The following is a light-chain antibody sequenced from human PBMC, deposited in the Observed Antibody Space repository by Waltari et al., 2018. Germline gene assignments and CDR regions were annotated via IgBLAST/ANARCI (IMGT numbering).Light chain of an antibody. Sequence: EIVLTQSPATLSLSPGERATLSCRASQSVSSYLAWYQQKPGQAPRLLIYDASNRATGIPARVSGSGSGTDFTLTISSLEPEDFAVYYCQQRSNWPPGTFGGGTKVEIK. CDR3: QQRSNWPPGT. CDR1: QSVSSY. J-gene: IGKJ4*01. V-gene: IGKV3-11*01. CDR2: DAS.